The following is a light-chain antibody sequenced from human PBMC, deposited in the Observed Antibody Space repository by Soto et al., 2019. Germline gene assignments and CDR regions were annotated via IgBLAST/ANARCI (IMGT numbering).Light chain of an antibody. Sequence: EIVLTQSPGTLSLSPGERATLSFRASQSVSIDLAWYQHKPGQAPRLLIYDASNRATGIPARFSGSGSGTDFTLTISSLEPEDFAIYYCQQRYIWPPLTFGQGTRLEI. CDR2: DAS. V-gene: IGKV3-11*01. CDR3: QQRYIWPPLT. J-gene: IGKJ5*01. CDR1: QSVSID.